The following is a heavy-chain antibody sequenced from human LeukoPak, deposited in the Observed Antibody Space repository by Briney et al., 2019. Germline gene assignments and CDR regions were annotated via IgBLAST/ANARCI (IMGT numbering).Heavy chain of an antibody. J-gene: IGHJ5*02. Sequence: PGESLKISCKGSGYSFTTYWIGWVRQMPGKGLESMGFIYPGDSDTRYSPPFQGQVTISADKSISTAYLQWSSLKASDTAIYYCARRPSGSGSYYDWFDAWGQGTLVTVSS. CDR1: GYSFTTYW. V-gene: IGHV5-51*01. D-gene: IGHD3-10*01. CDR3: ARRPSGSGSYYDWFDA. CDR2: IYPGDSDT.